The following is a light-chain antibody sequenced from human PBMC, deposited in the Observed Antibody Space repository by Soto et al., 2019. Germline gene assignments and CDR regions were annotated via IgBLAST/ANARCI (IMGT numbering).Light chain of an antibody. Sequence: QSVLTQPASVSGSPGQSITISCSGTSSDVGSYNYVSWYQQSPGGAPKLLIYEVTNRPSGVPDRFSGSKSGTSASLAITGLQAEDEADFYCQSHDSSLSAYVFGTGTKVTVL. CDR3: QSHDSSLSAYV. J-gene: IGLJ1*01. V-gene: IGLV2-14*01. CDR2: EVT. CDR1: SSDVGSYNY.